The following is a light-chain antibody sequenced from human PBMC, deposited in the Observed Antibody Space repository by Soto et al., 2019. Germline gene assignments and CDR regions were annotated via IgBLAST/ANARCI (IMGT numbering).Light chain of an antibody. CDR2: GAS. CDR3: QQYTNWPSWT. J-gene: IGKJ1*01. V-gene: IGKV3-15*01. CDR1: QSVNSY. Sequence: EKVMTQSPATLSMSPGERATLSCRASQSVNSYLAWYQQKPGQAPRLLIYGASTRATGIPARFSGSGSGTEFTLTISXLXSEDFAVYYCQQYTNWPSWTFGQGTKVEIK.